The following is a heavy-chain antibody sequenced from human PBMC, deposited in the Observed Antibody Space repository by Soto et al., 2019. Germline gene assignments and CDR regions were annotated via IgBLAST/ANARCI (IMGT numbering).Heavy chain of an antibody. CDR1: GFTFSSYS. J-gene: IGHJ4*02. CDR3: ARESEDLTSNFDY. CDR2: ISSANAYI. V-gene: IGHV3-21*06. Sequence: GGSLRLSCVASGFTFSSYSVNWVRQAPGMGLEWVSSISSANAYIYYADSVKGRFTISRDNAKNSLYLEMNSLRAEDTAVYYCARESEDLTSNFDYWGQGTLVTVSS.